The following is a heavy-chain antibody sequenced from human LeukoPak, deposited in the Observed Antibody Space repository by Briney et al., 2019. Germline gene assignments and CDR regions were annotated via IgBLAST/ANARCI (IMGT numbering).Heavy chain of an antibody. CDR1: GGSISSYY. CDR2: IYTSGST. Sequence: ETLSLTCTVSGGSISSYYWSWIRQPAGKGLEWIGRIYTSGSTNYNPSFKSRVTMSVDTSKNQFSLKLSSVTAADTAVYYCARDSSLRWELLSFDYWGQGTLVTVSS. J-gene: IGHJ4*02. CDR3: ARDSSLRWELLSFDY. D-gene: IGHD1-26*01. V-gene: IGHV4-4*07.